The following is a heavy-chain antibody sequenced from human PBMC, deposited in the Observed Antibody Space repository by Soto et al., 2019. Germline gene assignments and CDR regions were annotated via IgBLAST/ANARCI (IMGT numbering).Heavy chain of an antibody. Sequence: EVQLVESGGGLVKPGGSLRLSCAASGFTFTRYSMNWVRQAPGKGLEWVSSISSTTNYIYYADSMKGRFTVSRDNAKNSVYLDMNSLSAGDTAVYYCARESEDLTSNFDYWGQGTLFTVSS. V-gene: IGHV3-21*01. CDR1: GFTFTRYS. J-gene: IGHJ4*02. CDR2: ISSTTNYI. CDR3: ARESEDLTSNFDY.